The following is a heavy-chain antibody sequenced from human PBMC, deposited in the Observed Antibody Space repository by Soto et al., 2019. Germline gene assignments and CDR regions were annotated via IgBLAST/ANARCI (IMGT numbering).Heavy chain of an antibody. CDR1: GGSISSYY. CDR3: ARHAGSQLLAAASEFDY. D-gene: IGHD6-13*01. CDR2: IYYSGST. V-gene: IGHV4-59*08. Sequence: SETLSLTCTVSGGSISSYYWSWIRQPPGKGLEWIGYIYYSGSTNYNPSLKSRVTISVDTSKNQFSLKLSSVTAADTAVYYCARHAGSQLLAAASEFDYWGQGTLVTVSS. J-gene: IGHJ4*02.